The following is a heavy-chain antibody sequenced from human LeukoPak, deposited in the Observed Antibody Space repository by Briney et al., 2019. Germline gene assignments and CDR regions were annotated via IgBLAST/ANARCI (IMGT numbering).Heavy chain of an antibody. CDR1: GGSISSSSYY. CDR3: ARRYCGGDCTFDWFDP. V-gene: IGHV4-39*01. Sequence: PSETLSLTCTVSGGSISSSSYYWGWIRQPPGKGLEWIGSIYYSGSTYYNPSLKSRVTISVDTSKNQFPLKLSSVTAADTAVYYCARRYCGGDCTFDWFDPWGQGTLVTVSS. CDR2: IYYSGST. D-gene: IGHD2-21*02. J-gene: IGHJ5*02.